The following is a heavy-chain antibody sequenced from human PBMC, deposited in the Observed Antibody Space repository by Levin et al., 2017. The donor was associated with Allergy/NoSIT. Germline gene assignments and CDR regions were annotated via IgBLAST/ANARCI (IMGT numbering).Heavy chain of an antibody. J-gene: IGHJ4*02. CDR1: GFTFNTYW. CDR2: ISADGSRT. CDR3: ARELDY. V-gene: IGHV3-74*01. Sequence: AGGSLRLSCAASGFTFNTYWMHWVRQAPGKGLVWVSRISADGSRTTYADFVQGRFPISRDNAKNTLYLQMNSLRAEDTAVYYCARELDYWGQGTLVTVSS.